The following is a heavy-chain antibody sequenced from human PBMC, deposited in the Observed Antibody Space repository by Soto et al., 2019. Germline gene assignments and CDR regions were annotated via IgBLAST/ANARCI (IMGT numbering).Heavy chain of an antibody. CDR3: AKDIRYYDSSGGMDV. CDR1: GFTFDDYA. V-gene: IGHV3-9*01. CDR2: ISWNSGSI. D-gene: IGHD3-22*01. J-gene: IGHJ6*02. Sequence: EVQLVESGGGLVQPGKSLRLSCAASGFTFDDYAMHWVRQAPGKGLEWVSGISWNSGSIGYADSVKGRFTISRDNAKKSLYMQMNSLRAEDTALYYCAKDIRYYDSSGGMDVWGQGTTVTVSS.